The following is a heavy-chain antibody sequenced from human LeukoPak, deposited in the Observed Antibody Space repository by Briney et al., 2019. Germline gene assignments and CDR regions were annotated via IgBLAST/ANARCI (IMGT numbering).Heavy chain of an antibody. J-gene: IGHJ4*02. Sequence: PSETLSLTCSVSGGSISSLCWSWIRQPPGKGLEWIGYIYYTGSTNYNPSLKSRVTMFVDMSKNQFSLKLSSVTAADTAVYYCARHRAYSSSSPFDYWGQGTLVTVSS. CDR3: ARHRAYSSSSPFDY. CDR2: IYYTGST. CDR1: GGSISSLC. V-gene: IGHV4-59*08. D-gene: IGHD6-6*01.